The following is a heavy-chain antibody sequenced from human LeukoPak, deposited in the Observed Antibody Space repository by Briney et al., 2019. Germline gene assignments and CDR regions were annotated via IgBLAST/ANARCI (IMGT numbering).Heavy chain of an antibody. V-gene: IGHV1-2*02. CDR1: VYTFTGYY. CDR3: ARWGETYYYDSSVYLGGY. D-gene: IGHD3-22*01. J-gene: IGHJ4*02. CDR2: INPNSGGT. Sequence: ASVKVSCKASVYTFTGYYMHWVRNAPGQGLEWMGWINPNSGGTNYAQKFQGRVTMTMDTSISTADMELSRLRADDTAVYYCARWGETYYYDSSVYLGGYWGQGTLVTVSS.